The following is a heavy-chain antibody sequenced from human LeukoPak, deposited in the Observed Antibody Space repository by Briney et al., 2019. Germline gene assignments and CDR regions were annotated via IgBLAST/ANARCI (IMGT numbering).Heavy chain of an antibody. Sequence: SETLSLTCTVAGDFITAYYWSWIRQPPGKGLEWIGYVYYSGSTEYNPSLRSRVTISLEMSKHQFSLNLTSVTAADTAVYYCASNTGTVFDYWGQGALVTVSS. CDR3: ASNTGTVFDY. V-gene: IGHV4-59*01. J-gene: IGHJ4*02. CDR1: GDFITAYY. CDR2: VYYSGST. D-gene: IGHD7-27*01.